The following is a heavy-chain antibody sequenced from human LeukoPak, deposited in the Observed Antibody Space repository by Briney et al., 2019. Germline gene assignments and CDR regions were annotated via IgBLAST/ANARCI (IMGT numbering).Heavy chain of an antibody. D-gene: IGHD4-11*01. V-gene: IGHV1-24*01. Sequence: ASVKVSCKASGYTFTGYYMHWVRQAPGKGLEWMGGFDPEDGETIYAQKFQGRVTMTEDTSTDTAYMELSSLRSEDTAVYYCATLTTVTPYYFDYWGQGTLVTVSS. CDR3: ATLTTVTPYYFDY. CDR1: GYTFTGYY. CDR2: FDPEDGET. J-gene: IGHJ4*02.